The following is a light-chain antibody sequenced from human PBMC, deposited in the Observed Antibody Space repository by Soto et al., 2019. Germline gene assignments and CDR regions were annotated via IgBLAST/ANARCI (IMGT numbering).Light chain of an antibody. Sequence: DIQLTQSPYFLSASVGDRVTITCRASQGISSYLAWYQQKPGKAPKLLISGASTLQSGVPSRFSGSGSGTEFTLTISSLQPEDFATYYCQQLFDSPITFGQGTRLEIK. J-gene: IGKJ5*01. CDR3: QQLFDSPIT. CDR1: QGISSY. CDR2: GAS. V-gene: IGKV1-9*01.